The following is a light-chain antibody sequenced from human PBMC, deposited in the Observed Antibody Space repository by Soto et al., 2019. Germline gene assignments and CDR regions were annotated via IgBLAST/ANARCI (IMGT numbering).Light chain of an antibody. CDR3: QQYNNWPWT. CDR2: GAS. J-gene: IGKJ1*01. V-gene: IGKV3-15*01. CDR1: QSISDT. Sequence: EIVMTQSPATLSVSRGGRATLSCRASQSISDTLAWYQQKPGQAPRLLIYGASTRAPGFPARFSGSGSGTDFTLTISSLQSEDFAVYYCQQYNNWPWTLGQGTKVDIK.